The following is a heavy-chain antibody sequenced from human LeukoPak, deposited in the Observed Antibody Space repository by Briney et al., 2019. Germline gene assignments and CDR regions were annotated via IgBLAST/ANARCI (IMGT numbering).Heavy chain of an antibody. Sequence: GESLKISCKGSGYSFTSYWIGWVRQMPGKGLEWMGIIYPGDSDTRYSPSFQGQVTISADKSISTAYLQWSSLKASDTAMYYCARQGGGSYYRHAFDIWGQGTMVTVSS. CDR1: GYSFTSYW. D-gene: IGHD1-26*01. CDR3: ARQGGGSYYRHAFDI. CDR2: IYPGDSDT. V-gene: IGHV5-51*01. J-gene: IGHJ3*02.